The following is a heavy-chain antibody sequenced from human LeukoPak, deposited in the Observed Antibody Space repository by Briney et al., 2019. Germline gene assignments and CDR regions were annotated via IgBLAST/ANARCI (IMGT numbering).Heavy chain of an antibody. V-gene: IGHV1-2*02. CDR2: INPNSGGT. J-gene: IGHJ4*02. CDR1: GYTFTGYY. CDR3: ARDRDYGDSFDY. Sequence: GASVKVPCKASGYTFTGYYMHWVRQAPGQGLEWMGWINPNSGGTNYAQKFQGRVTMTRDTSISTAYMELSRPRSDDTAVYYCARDRDYGDSFDYWGQGTLVTVSS. D-gene: IGHD4-17*01.